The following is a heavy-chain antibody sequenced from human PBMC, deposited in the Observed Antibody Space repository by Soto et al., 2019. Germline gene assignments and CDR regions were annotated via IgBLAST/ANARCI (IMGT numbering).Heavy chain of an antibody. CDR3: AKDIHIVVVPAAILEASDI. Sequence: PGGSLRLSCAASGFTFSSYAMSWVRQAPGKGLEWVSAISGSGGSTYYADSVKGRFTISRDNSKNTLYLQMNSLRAEDTAVYYCAKDIHIVVVPAAILEASDIWGQGTMVTVSS. CDR2: ISGSGGST. D-gene: IGHD2-2*01. CDR1: GFTFSSYA. J-gene: IGHJ3*02. V-gene: IGHV3-23*01.